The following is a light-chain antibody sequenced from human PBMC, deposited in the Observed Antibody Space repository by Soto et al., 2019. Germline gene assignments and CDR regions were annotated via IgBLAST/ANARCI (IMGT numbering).Light chain of an antibody. CDR1: QGISNY. J-gene: IGKJ3*01. CDR3: QKYNSAPDT. CDR2: AAS. Sequence: DIQMTQSPSALSASVGDRVTITGRASQGISNYLAWYQQKPGKVPKLLIYAASTLQSGVPSRFSGSGSGTDFTLTISSLQPEDVATYYCQKYNSAPDTFGPGTKVDIK. V-gene: IGKV1-27*01.